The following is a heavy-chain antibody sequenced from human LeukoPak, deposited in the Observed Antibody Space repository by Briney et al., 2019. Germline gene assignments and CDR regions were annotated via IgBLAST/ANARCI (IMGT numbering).Heavy chain of an antibody. CDR1: GFTFSSSG. Sequence: GGSLRLSCRTSGFTFSSSGMHWVRRAPGRGLEWVAFIRYDGTQQYYGDSVKGRFIISRDDSESTLYLQMSSLRPDDTAFYYCTKDDGLIRGQGTLVIVSS. J-gene: IGHJ1*01. CDR2: IRYDGTQQ. V-gene: IGHV3-30*02. CDR3: TKDDGLI.